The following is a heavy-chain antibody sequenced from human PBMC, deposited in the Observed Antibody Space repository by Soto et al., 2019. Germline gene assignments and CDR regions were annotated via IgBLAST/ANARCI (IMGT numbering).Heavy chain of an antibody. CDR1: GGSIKDNY. CDR3: ARGGVYGDYDWYFDL. V-gene: IGHV4-59*07. D-gene: IGHD4-17*01. J-gene: IGHJ2*01. Sequence: QVQLQEAGPGMVRPSDTLSLTCAVSGGSIKDNYWNWIRQSPGTGLEWIGYIYHSGNTNYNPSLKGRVTRSLDTSNNQVSLKLNSVAAADTAVYYCARGGVYGDYDWYFDLWGHGTLVTVSS. CDR2: IYHSGNT.